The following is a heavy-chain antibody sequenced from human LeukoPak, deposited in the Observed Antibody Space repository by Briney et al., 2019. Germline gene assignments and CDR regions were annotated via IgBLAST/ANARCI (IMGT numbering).Heavy chain of an antibody. J-gene: IGHJ4*02. D-gene: IGHD2-15*01. CDR1: GFTFSSYG. V-gene: IGHV3-33*01. Sequence: GGSLRLSCAASGFTFSSYGMHWVRQAPGKGLEWVAVIWYDGSNKYYADSVKGRFTISRDNSKNTLNLQMNSLRAEDTAVYYCASGAYCSGGSCLELVSYWGQGTLVTVSS. CDR2: IWYDGSNK. CDR3: ASGAYCSGGSCLELVSY.